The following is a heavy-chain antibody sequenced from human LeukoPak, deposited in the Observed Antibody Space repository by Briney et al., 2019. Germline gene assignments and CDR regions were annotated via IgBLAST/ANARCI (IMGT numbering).Heavy chain of an antibody. V-gene: IGHV3-48*04. CDR2: ITSSSNTI. D-gene: IGHD1-26*01. CDR1: GFTFSSYN. Sequence: QAGGSLRLSCAASGFTFSSYNMNWVPQAPGKGLEWVSYITSSSNTIYYADSVKGRFTISRDNAKNSLYLQMDRLRAEDTAVYYCARDPGFVGATSGPLTYWGQGTLVTVSS. J-gene: IGHJ4*02. CDR3: ARDPGFVGATSGPLTY.